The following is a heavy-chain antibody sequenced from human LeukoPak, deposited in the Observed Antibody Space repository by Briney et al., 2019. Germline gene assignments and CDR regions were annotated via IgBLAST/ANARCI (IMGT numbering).Heavy chain of an antibody. Sequence: GESLRPSCAASGFTFSSYSMNWVRQAPGKGLEWVSGINWSGRDTNYADSVKGRFTISRDSAKKSLHLQMNSLRAEDTALYYCAKYFVGQMAPFDYWGQGTLVTVSS. CDR1: GFTFSSYS. J-gene: IGHJ4*02. CDR3: AKYFVGQMAPFDY. D-gene: IGHD2/OR15-2a*01. CDR2: INWSGRDT. V-gene: IGHV3-20*04.